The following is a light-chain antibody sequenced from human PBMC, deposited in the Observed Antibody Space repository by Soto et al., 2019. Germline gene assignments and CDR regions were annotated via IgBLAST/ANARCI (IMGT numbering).Light chain of an antibody. CDR1: SSNIGSSA. CDR2: RNN. Sequence: QPVLTQPPSASGTPGQRVTISCSGSSSNIGSSAVNWYQQLPGTAPKLLIYRNNQRPSGVPDRFSGSKSGTSASLAISGLQSEDETDYYCAAWDDSLNGWVFGGGTKLTVL. V-gene: IGLV1-44*01. CDR3: AAWDDSLNGWV. J-gene: IGLJ2*01.